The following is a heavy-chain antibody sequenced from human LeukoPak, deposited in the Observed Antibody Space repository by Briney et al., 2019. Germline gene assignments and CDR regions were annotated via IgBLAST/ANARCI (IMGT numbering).Heavy chain of an antibody. D-gene: IGHD4-17*01. CDR1: GLTVSSSY. CDR3: ATTRYDAFDI. Sequence: GGSLRLSCAASGLTVSSSYMSWVRQAPGKGLEWVSIIYNDGSTYYADSVRGRFTISRDNSKNTLCLQMNSLRAEDTAVYYCATTRYDAFDIWGQGTMVTVSS. CDR2: IYNDGST. J-gene: IGHJ3*02. V-gene: IGHV3-53*01.